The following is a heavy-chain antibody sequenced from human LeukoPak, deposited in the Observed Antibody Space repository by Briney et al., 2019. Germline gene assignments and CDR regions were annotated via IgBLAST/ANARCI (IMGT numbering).Heavy chain of an antibody. CDR1: AFTFRSYG. CDR3: ARDLSGIAGYTYGRGIDY. D-gene: IGHD5-18*01. V-gene: IGHV3-30*02. J-gene: IGHJ4*02. CDR2: IRYDGSNK. Sequence: PGGSLRLPCATSAFTFRSYGMHWVRQAPDKGLEWVAFIRYDGSNKYYADSVKGRFTISRDNSKNTLYLQMNSLRAEDTAVYYCARDLSGIAGYTYGRGIDYWGQGTLVTVSS.